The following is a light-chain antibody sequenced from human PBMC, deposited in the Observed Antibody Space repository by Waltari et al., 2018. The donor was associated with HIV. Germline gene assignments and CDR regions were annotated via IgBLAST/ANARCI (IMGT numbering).Light chain of an antibody. V-gene: IGKV3-11*01. J-gene: IGKJ2*01. Sequence: EIVLTQSPATLSLSPEANATISCRASQSVSSYVAWDQQEPVQPPRRLIYDASNRATAIPARFSGSGSRTGFTLTSSSLEPEDFAVYYWQQRSRWPRAYTVGQWTKLEIK. CDR1: QSVSSY. CDR2: DAS. CDR3: QQRSRWPRAYT.